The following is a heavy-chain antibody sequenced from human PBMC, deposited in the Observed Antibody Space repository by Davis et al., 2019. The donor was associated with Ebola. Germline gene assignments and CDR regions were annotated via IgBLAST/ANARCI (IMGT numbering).Heavy chain of an antibody. CDR1: GYTFTSYG. D-gene: IGHD3-22*01. V-gene: IGHV1-18*04. Sequence: ASVKVSCKASGYTFTSYGITWVRQAPGQGLEWMGWINPHNGNTNYAQNVQGRVTMTTDTSTSTAYMEVGSLRSDDTAVYYCARGGITMVVVPRDYYYGMDVWGQGTTVTVSS. J-gene: IGHJ6*02. CDR3: ARGGITMVVVPRDYYYGMDV. CDR2: INPHNGNT.